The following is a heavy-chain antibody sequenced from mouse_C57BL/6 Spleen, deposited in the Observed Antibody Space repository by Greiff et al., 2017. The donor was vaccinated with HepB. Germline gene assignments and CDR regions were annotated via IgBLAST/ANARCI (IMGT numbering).Heavy chain of an antibody. Sequence: VQLQQSGAELARPGASVKLSCKASGYTFTSYGISWVKQRTGQGLEWIGEIYPRSGNTYYNEKFKGKATLTADKSSSTAYMELRSLTSEDSAVYFCARDSSGYEGFAYWGQGTLVTVSA. CDR2: IYPRSGNT. D-gene: IGHD3-2*02. CDR3: ARDSSGYEGFAY. J-gene: IGHJ3*01. CDR1: GYTFTSYG. V-gene: IGHV1-81*01.